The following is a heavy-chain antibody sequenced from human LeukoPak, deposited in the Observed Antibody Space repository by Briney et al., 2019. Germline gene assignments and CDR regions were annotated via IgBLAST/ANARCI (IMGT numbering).Heavy chain of an antibody. CDR3: ARGRNVVATSGYFDY. CDR2: ISYDGDNI. J-gene: IGHJ4*02. V-gene: IGHV3-30-3*01. CDR1: GFTFDDYA. Sequence: PGGSLRLSCAASGFTFDDYAMHWVRQAPGKGLEWVATISYDGDNIYYADSLKGRFTISRDNSKNTLYLQMNSLRAEDTAVYYCARGRNVVATSGYFDYWGQGTLVTVSS. D-gene: IGHD5-12*01.